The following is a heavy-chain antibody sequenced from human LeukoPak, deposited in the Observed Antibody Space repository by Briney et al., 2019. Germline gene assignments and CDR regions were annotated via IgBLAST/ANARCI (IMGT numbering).Heavy chain of an antibody. CDR2: IYHSGST. Sequence: SETLSLTCAVSGGSISSSNWWSWVRQPPGKGLEWIGEIYHSGSTNYNPSLKSRVTISVDTSKKQFSLKLSSVTAADTAVYYCAREYYYDSSGYYPPHAFDIWGQGTMVTVSS. CDR1: GGSISSSNW. CDR3: AREYYYDSSGYYPPHAFDI. J-gene: IGHJ3*02. D-gene: IGHD3-22*01. V-gene: IGHV4-4*02.